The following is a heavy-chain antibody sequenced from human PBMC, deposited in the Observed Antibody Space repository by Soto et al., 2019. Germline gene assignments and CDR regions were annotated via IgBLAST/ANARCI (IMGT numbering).Heavy chain of an antibody. V-gene: IGHV3-74*01. Sequence: GGSLRLSCAASGFTFSSYWMHWVRQAPGKGLVWVSRINSDGSSTSYADSVKGRFTISRDNAKNTLYLQMNSLRAEDTAVHYCARGGRYYYMDVWGKGTTVTVSS. J-gene: IGHJ6*03. CDR1: GFTFSSYW. D-gene: IGHD3-10*01. CDR3: ARGGRYYYMDV. CDR2: INSDGSST.